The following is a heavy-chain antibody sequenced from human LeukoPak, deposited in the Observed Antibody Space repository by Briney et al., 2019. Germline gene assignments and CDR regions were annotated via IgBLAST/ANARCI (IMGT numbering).Heavy chain of an antibody. CDR3: VKQWLADYYYGMDV. J-gene: IGHJ6*02. D-gene: IGHD6-19*01. CDR1: GFTFSSYA. CDR2: ISSHGGST. V-gene: IGHV3-64D*09. Sequence: GGSLRLSCSASGFTFSSYAMHWVRQAPGKGLEYVSAISSHGGSTYYVDSVKGRFTISRDNSKNTLYLQMNSLRAEDTAVYYCVKQWLADYYYGMDVWGQGTTVTVSS.